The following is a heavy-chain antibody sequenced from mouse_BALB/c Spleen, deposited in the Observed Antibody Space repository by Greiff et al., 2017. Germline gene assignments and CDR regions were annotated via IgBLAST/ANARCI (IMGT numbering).Heavy chain of an antibody. V-gene: IGHV5-17*02. CDR2: ISSGSSTI. CDR1: GFTFSSFG. D-gene: IGHD3-1*01. Sequence: EVQVVESGGGLVQPGGSRKLSCAASGFTFSSFGMHWVRQAPEKGLEWVAYISSGSSTIYYADTVKGRFTISRDNPKNTLFLQMTSLRSEDTAMYYCARSGAARATEYYFDYWGQGTTLTVSS. J-gene: IGHJ2*01. CDR3: ARSGAARATEYYFDY.